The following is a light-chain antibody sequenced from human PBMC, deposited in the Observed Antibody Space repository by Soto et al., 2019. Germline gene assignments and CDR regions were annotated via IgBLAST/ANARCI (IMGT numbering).Light chain of an antibody. CDR1: QDISNY. CDR3: QQYDNLPPWT. CDR2: DAS. Sequence: DIQMTQSPSSLSASVGDRVTITCQASQDISNYLNWYQQKPGKAPKLLIYDASNLETGVPSRFSGSGSETDFAFTISSLQPEDIATSYCQQYDNLPPWTFGQGTKGEIK. J-gene: IGKJ1*01. V-gene: IGKV1-33*01.